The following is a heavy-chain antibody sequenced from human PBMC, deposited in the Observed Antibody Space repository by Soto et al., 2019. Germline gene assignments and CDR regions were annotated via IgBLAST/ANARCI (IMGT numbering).Heavy chain of an antibody. CDR2: IYYSGST. CDR3: ARVKQQLVLTLDP. CDR1: GGSISSYY. Sequence: PSETLSLTCTVSGGSISSYYWSWIRQPPGKGLEWIGYIYYSGSTNYNPSLKSRVTISVDTSKNQFSLKLSSVTAADTAVYYCARVKQQLVLTLDPWGQGTLVTVSS. J-gene: IGHJ5*02. V-gene: IGHV4-59*01. D-gene: IGHD6-13*01.